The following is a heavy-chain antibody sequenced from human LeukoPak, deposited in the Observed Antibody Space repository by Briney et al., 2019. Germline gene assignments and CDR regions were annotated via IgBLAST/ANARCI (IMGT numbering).Heavy chain of an antibody. J-gene: IGHJ5*02. CDR3: ARSSAANWFDP. Sequence: SVKVSCKTSGGTLSRYAISWVRQAPGQGLEWMGEIIPIFGTANYAQRFQGRVTMTTDTSTSTAYMELRSLRSDDTAVYYCARSSAANWFDPWGQGTLVTVSS. CDR1: GGTLSRYA. CDR2: IIPIFGTA. V-gene: IGHV1-69*05.